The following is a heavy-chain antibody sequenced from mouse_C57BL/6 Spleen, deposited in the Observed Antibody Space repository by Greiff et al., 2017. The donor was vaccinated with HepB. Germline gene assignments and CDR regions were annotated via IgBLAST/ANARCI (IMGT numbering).Heavy chain of an antibody. J-gene: IGHJ4*01. Sequence: EVQLVESGGGLVKPGGSLKLSCAAPGFTFSSYALSWVCQTPEKRLEWVATISDGGSYTYYPDNVKGRFTISRDNAKNNLYLQMSHLKSEDTAMYYCARDEDYAMDYWGQGTSVTVSS. V-gene: IGHV5-4*01. CDR2: ISDGGSYT. CDR1: GFTFSSYA. CDR3: ARDEDYAMDY.